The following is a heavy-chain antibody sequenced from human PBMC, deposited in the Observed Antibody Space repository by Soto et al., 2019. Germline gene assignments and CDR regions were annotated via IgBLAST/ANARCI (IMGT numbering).Heavy chain of an antibody. D-gene: IGHD2-15*01. Sequence: QVQLQESGPGLVKPSQTLSLTCTVSGGSISSGDYYWSWIRQPPGKGLEWIGYIYYSGSTYYNPSLKGRVTISVDTSKNQFSLKLSSVTAADTAVYYCARKVDCSGGSCYVDTSNFDYWGQGTLVTVSS. CDR3: ARKVDCSGGSCYVDTSNFDY. V-gene: IGHV4-30-4*01. CDR2: IYYSGST. CDR1: GGSISSGDYY. J-gene: IGHJ4*02.